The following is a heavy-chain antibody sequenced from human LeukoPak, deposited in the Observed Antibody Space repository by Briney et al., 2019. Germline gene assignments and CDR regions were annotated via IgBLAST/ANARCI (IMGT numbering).Heavy chain of an antibody. V-gene: IGHV4-31*02. CDR1: GGSITNGDYY. CDR3: AREIVGAFYYYYGMDV. CDR2: IYYSGST. Sequence: SETLSLTCTVSGGSITNGDYYWSWIRQHPGKGLEWIGYIYYSGSTYYNPSLETRVSLSVDTSKSQFSLKVSSVTAADTAVYYCAREIVGAFYYYYGMDVWGQGTSVTVPS. J-gene: IGHJ6*02. D-gene: IGHD1-26*01.